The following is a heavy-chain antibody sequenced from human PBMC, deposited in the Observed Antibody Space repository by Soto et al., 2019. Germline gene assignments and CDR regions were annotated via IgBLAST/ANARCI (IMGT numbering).Heavy chain of an antibody. CDR2: ISYDGSNK. V-gene: IGHV3-30*03. D-gene: IGHD3-3*01. CDR1: GFTFSSYG. CDR3: AILPTLLHVRITIFGVVPSDYMDV. J-gene: IGHJ6*03. Sequence: GGSLRLSCAASGFTFSSYGMHWVRQASGKGLEWVAVISYDGSNKYYADSVKGRFTISRDNSKNTLYLQMNSLRAEDTAVYYCAILPTLLHVRITIFGVVPSDYMDVWGKGTTVTVSS.